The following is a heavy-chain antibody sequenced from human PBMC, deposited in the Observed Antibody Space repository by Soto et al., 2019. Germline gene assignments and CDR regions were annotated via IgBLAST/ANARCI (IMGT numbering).Heavy chain of an antibody. CDR2: INHSGST. J-gene: IGHJ4*02. Sequence: PSETLSLTCAVYGGSFSGYYWSWIRQPPGKGLEWIGEINHSGSTNYNPSLKSRVTISVDTSKNQFSLKLSSVTAADTAVYYCARGRFDYWGQGTPVTVSS. CDR1: GGSFSGYY. V-gene: IGHV4-34*01. CDR3: ARGRFDY.